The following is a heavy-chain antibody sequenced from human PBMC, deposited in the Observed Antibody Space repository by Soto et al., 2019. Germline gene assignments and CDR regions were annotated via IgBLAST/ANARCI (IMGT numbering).Heavy chain of an antibody. CDR3: ASVGGIFGLVIYP. J-gene: IGHJ5*02. Sequence: EVQLVESGGGLVQPGGSLRLSCAASGFTFSSYSMNWVRQAPGKGLEWVSYISSSSSTIYYADSVKGRFTISRDNAKNSLYLQINSLRAEDTAVYYCASVGGIFGLVIYPWGQGTLVTVSS. CDR1: GFTFSSYS. CDR2: ISSSSSTI. D-gene: IGHD3-3*01. V-gene: IGHV3-48*01.